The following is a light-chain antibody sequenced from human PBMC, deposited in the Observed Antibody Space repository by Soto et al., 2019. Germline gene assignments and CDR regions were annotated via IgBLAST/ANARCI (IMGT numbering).Light chain of an antibody. Sequence: QSALTQPPSASGSPGQSVTISCTGTKSDIGVYDFVSWYQHHPGKAPRLIIYEVVQRPSGVPDRFSGSKSGNTASLTVSGLQAADEADYCCKSSAGSNNYVFGSGTKLTVL. CDR1: KSDIGVYDF. V-gene: IGLV2-8*01. CDR3: KSSAGSNNYV. J-gene: IGLJ1*01. CDR2: EVV.